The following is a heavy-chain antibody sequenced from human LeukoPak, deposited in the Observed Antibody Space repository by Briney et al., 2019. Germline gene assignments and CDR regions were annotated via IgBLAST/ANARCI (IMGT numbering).Heavy chain of an antibody. CDR2: ISSSGTSI. Sequence: GGSLRLSCAASGFTFSSYAMSWVRQAPGKGLEWVSYISSSGTSIYYADSVKGRFTISRDNAKNSLYLQMNSLRAEDTAIYYCAREFGGFGFDPWGQGTLVTVSS. CDR3: AREFGGFGFDP. J-gene: IGHJ5*02. D-gene: IGHD3-10*01. V-gene: IGHV3-48*03. CDR1: GFTFSSYA.